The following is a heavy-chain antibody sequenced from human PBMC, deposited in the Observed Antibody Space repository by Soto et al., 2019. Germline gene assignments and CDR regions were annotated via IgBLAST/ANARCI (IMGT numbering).Heavy chain of an antibody. CDR1: GGSISSGDYY. Sequence: SETLSLTCTVSGGSISSGDYYWSWIRQPPGKGLEWIGYIYYSGSTYYNPSLKSRVTISVDTSKNQFSLKLSSVTAADTAVYYCARVFLPDAFDIWGQGTMVTVSS. D-gene: IGHD3-3*01. CDR3: ARVFLPDAFDI. J-gene: IGHJ3*02. CDR2: IYYSGST. V-gene: IGHV4-30-4*01.